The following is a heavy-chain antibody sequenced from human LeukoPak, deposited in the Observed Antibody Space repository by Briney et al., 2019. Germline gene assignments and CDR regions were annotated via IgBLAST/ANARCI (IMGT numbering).Heavy chain of an antibody. CDR3: AKDDPVTTGAFDY. CDR2: ISYDGSNK. CDR1: GFTFSSYA. V-gene: IGHV3-30*18. Sequence: GGSLRLSCAASGFTFSSYAMSWVRQAPGKGLEWVAVISYDGSNKYYADSVKGRFTISRDNSKNTLYLQMNSLRAEDTAVYYCAKDDPVTTGAFDYWGQGTLVTVSS. J-gene: IGHJ4*02. D-gene: IGHD4-17*01.